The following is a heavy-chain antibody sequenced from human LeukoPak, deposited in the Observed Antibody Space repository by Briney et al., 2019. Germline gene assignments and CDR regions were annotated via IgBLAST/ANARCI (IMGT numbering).Heavy chain of an antibody. V-gene: IGHV3-23*01. CDR1: GFTFSSYA. J-gene: IGHJ5*02. D-gene: IGHD5-18*01. CDR2: ISGSGGST. CDR3: AKTAMVENWFDP. Sequence: PGGSLGLSCAASGFTFSSYAMSCVRQAPGKGLEWVSAISGSGGSTYYADSVKGRFTISRDNSKNTLYLQMNSLRAEDTAVYYCAKTAMVENWFDPWGQGTLVTVSS.